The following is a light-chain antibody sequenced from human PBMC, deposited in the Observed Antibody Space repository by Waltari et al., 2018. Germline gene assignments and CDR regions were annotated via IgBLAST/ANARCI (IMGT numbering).Light chain of an antibody. CDR3: QQYYSTPRT. J-gene: IGKJ1*01. Sequence: SVLYSSNKSNYLAWYQQRPGQPPKLLIYWASTRESGVPDRFSGSGSGTDFTLTISSLQAEDVAVYYCQQYYSTPRTFGHGTKVEIE. CDR2: WAS. V-gene: IGKV4-1*01. CDR1: SVLYSSNKSNY.